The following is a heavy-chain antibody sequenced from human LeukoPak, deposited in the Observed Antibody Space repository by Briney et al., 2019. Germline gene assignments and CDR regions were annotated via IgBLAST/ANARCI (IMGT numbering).Heavy chain of an antibody. V-gene: IGHV1-18*01. CDR3: ARVGYDGNFNDH. D-gene: IGHD4-23*01. J-gene: IGHJ4*02. CDR2: ISTYNGNT. CDR1: GYAFATYD. Sequence: ASVKVSCKASGYAFATYDISWVRQAPGQGLEWMGWISTYNGNTKYAHKLQGRVTMTTDTSTSTAYMELRSLRSDDTAVYYCARVGYDGNFNDHWGQGTLVTVSS.